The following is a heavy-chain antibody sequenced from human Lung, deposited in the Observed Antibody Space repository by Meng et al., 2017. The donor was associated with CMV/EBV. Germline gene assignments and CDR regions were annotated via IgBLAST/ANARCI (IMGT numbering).Heavy chain of an antibody. V-gene: IGHV2-5*02. J-gene: IGHJ4*02. CDR1: GFSLSTSGVG. CDR2: IYWDDDK. D-gene: IGHD4-17*01. CDR3: AHRHRLRDFDY. Sequence: QTNLKESCPTLVKPTQTLTLPCTFSGFSLSTSGVGVCWIRQPPGKALEWLALIYWDDDKRYSPSLKNRHTITKDTSKNQVVLTLTNIDPVDTATYYCAHRHRLRDFDYWGQGTLVTVSS.